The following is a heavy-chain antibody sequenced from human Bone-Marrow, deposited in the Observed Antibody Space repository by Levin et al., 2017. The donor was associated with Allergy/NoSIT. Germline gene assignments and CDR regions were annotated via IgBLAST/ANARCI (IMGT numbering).Heavy chain of an antibody. J-gene: IGHJ4*01. CDR1: GFTFDDHT. Sequence: GGSLRLSCAASGFTFDDHTMHWVRQAPGKGLEWVSGITWNSRSMGYADSVKGRFTISRDNAKNYLHLQMESLRPEDTAVYYCAKARDKVDSEEWSYYLDDWGQGTPVTVPS. CDR2: ITWNSRSM. CDR3: AKARDKVDSEEWSYYLDD. D-gene: IGHD3-3*01. V-gene: IGHV3-9*01.